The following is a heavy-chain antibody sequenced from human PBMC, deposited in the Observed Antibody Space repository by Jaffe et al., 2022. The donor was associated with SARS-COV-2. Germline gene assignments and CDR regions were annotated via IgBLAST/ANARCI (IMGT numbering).Heavy chain of an antibody. CDR1: GFTFTNYV. CDR2: ISGPDST. D-gene: IGHD3-10*01. CDR3: AKGSANSRPYYFDY. J-gene: IGHJ4*02. Sequence: EVQLLESGGDLVQPGGSLRLSCAASGFTFTNYVMSWVRQAPGKGLEWVSAISGPDSTYHADSVRGRFTISRDNSKNTLFLQMDSLTAEDTAVYYCAKGSANSRPYYFDYWGQGILVTVSS. V-gene: IGHV3-23*01.